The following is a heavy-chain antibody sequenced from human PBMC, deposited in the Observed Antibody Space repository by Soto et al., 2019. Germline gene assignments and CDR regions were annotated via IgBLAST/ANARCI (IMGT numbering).Heavy chain of an antibody. CDR3: ARPGSGSYWDYYYGMDV. CDR2: IRHDGTT. V-gene: IGHV4-4*02. Sequence: QVQLQESGPGLVKPSGTLSLTCAVSGGSISSRNWWSWVRQAPGKGLEWIGEIRHDGTTNYNPSLKSRVTISVDKSKNQFSLNLSSVTAADTAVYYCARPGSGSYWDYYYGMDVWGQGTTVTVSS. D-gene: IGHD1-26*01. CDR1: GGSISSRNW. J-gene: IGHJ6*02.